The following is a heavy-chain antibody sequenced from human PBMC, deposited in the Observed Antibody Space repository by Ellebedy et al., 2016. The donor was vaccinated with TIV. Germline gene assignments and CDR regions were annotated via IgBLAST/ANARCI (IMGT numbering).Heavy chain of an antibody. V-gene: IGHV5-51*01. CDR2: IYPGDSDT. CDR3: ARQTTYTGTTNYYYDFDS. D-gene: IGHD3-10*01. J-gene: IGHJ4*02. Sequence: GESLKISCEGSGYSFTTYWIGWVRQMPGKGLERMGFIYPGDSDTRYNPSSQGQVTMSVDKSISTAYLQWSSLKASDSAMYYCARQTTYTGTTNYYYDFDSWGQGTLVTVSS. CDR1: GYSFTTYW.